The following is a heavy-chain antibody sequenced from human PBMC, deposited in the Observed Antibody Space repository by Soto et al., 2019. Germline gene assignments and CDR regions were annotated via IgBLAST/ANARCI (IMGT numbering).Heavy chain of an antibody. D-gene: IGHD2-15*01. V-gene: IGHV3-21*01. CDR1: GFTFRTYT. Sequence: GSLRLSCVASGFTFRTYTMNWVRQAPGKGLEWVSGIRGFSPYTFYSESVKGRFTISRDNAKNSLYLQMNSLRAEDTAVYYCARDRGYDAHDYYYNAMDVWGQWTTVTVSS. J-gene: IGHJ6*02. CDR2: IRGFSPYT. CDR3: ARDRGYDAHDYYYNAMDV.